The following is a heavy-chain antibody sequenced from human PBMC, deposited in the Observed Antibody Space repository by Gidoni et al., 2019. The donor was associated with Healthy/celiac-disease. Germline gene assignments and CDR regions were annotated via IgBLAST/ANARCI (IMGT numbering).Heavy chain of an antibody. CDR2: IKQAGSEK. V-gene: IGHV3-7*01. D-gene: IGHD2-2*01. CDR3: ARDSGSIVVVPAALDY. Sequence: EVQLVESGGGLVQPGGSLRLSCAASGFTFSSYWMSWVRQAPGKGLEWVANIKQAGSEKYYVDSVKGRFTISRDNAKNSLYLQMNSLRAEDTAVYYCARDSGSIVVVPAALDYWGQGTLVTVSS. J-gene: IGHJ4*02. CDR1: GFTFSSYW.